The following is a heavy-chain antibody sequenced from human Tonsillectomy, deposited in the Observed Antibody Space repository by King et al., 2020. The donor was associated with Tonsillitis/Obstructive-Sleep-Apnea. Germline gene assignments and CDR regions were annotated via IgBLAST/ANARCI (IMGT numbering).Heavy chain of an antibody. Sequence: VQLVESGGGVVQPGRSLRLSCAASGFTFSSYGMHWVRQAPGKGLEWVAVIWYDGSNKYYADSVKGRFTISRDNSKNTLYLQMNSLRAEDTAVYYCAREDEQWLRSVDYWDQGTLVTVSS. CDR2: IWYDGSNK. CDR3: AREDEQWLRSVDY. J-gene: IGHJ4*02. D-gene: IGHD5-12*01. V-gene: IGHV3-33*01. CDR1: GFTFSSYG.